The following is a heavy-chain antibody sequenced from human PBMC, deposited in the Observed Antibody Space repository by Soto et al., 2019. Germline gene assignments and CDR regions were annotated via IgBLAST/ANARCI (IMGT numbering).Heavy chain of an antibody. J-gene: IGHJ6*03. D-gene: IGHD3-10*01. CDR3: ASSASSSHYYYMGV. CDR1: GFTFSSYG. V-gene: IGHV1-46*03. Sequence: GGSLRLSCAASGFTFSSYGMHWVRQAPGQGLEWMGIINPSGGSTSYAQKFQGRVTMTRDTSTSTVYMELSSLRSEDTAVYYCASSASSSHYYYMGVRGKETTGTVSS. CDR2: INPSGGST.